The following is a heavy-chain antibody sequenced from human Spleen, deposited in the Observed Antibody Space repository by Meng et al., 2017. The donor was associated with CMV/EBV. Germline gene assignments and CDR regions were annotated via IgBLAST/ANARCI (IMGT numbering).Heavy chain of an antibody. CDR2: ISYDGSNK. Sequence: QVQLVQSGAEVKKPGSSVKVSCKASGFTFSSYAMHWVRQAPGKGLEWVAVISYDGSNKYYADSVKGRFTISRDNSKNTLYLQMNSLRAEDTAVYYCATVWGSAYFDFWGQGTLVTVSS. J-gene: IGHJ4*02. CDR3: ATVWGSAYFDF. D-gene: IGHD7-27*01. V-gene: IGHV3-30-3*01. CDR1: GFTFSSYA.